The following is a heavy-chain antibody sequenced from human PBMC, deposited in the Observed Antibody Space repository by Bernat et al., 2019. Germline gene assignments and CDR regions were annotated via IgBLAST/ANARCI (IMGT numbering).Heavy chain of an antibody. CDR1: GGSISSGGYY. Sequence: QVQLQESGPGLVKPSQTLSLTCTVSGGSISSGGYYWSWIRQHPGKGLEWIGYIYYSGSTYYNPSLKSRVTISVDTSKNQFSLKLSAVTAADTAVYYCARYDILTGYPHGDYWGQGTLVTVSS. V-gene: IGHV4-31*03. J-gene: IGHJ4*02. CDR2: IYYSGST. CDR3: ARYDILTGYPHGDY. D-gene: IGHD3-9*01.